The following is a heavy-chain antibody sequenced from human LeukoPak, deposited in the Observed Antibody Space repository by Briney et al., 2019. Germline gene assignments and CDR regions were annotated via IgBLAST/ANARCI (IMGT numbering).Heavy chain of an antibody. CDR3: ARDHGSYYYGSGSFFDY. J-gene: IGHJ4*02. V-gene: IGHV4-39*07. Sequence: TETLSLTCTVSGGSISSSSYYWGWIRQPPGKGLEWIGSIYYSGSTYYNPSLKSRVTISVDTSKNQFSLKLSSVTAADTAVYYCARDHGSYYYGSGSFFDYWGQGTLVTVSS. D-gene: IGHD3-10*01. CDR1: GGSISSSSYY. CDR2: IYYSGST.